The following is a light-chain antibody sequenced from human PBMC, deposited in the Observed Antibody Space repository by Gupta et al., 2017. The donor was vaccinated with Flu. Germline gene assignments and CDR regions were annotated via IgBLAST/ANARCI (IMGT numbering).Light chain of an antibody. J-gene: IGKJ1*01. CDR1: QSIGSS. Sequence: EIVLTQSPDFQSVTPKEKVTITCRASQSIGSSLHWYQQKPEQSPKLLIKYASQSFSGVPSRFSGSASGTDFTLTIKILAAEDATTYYCHQSSSLAQTFGQGTRVEIK. CDR2: YAS. V-gene: IGKV6-21*01. CDR3: HQSSSLAQT.